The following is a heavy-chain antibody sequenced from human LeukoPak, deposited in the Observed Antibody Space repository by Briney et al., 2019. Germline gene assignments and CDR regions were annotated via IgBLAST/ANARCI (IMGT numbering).Heavy chain of an antibody. CDR3: ARPGEVPAAIGEVGLFYFDY. D-gene: IGHD2-2*02. CDR2: ISAYNGNT. Sequence: ASVKVSCKASGYTFTSYGISWVRQAPGQGLEWMGWISAYNGNTNYAQKLQGRVTMTTDTSTSTAYMELRSLRSDDTAVYYCARPGEVPAAIGEVGLFYFDYWGQGTLVTVSS. J-gene: IGHJ4*02. CDR1: GYTFTSYG. V-gene: IGHV1-18*01.